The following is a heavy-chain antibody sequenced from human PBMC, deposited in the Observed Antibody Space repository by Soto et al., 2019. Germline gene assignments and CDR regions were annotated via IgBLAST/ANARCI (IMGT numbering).Heavy chain of an antibody. D-gene: IGHD6-6*01. Sequence: QVQLQESGPGLVKPSETLSLTCTVSGGSISSYYWSWIRQPPGKGLEWIGYSYYSGSTNYNPSLTSRVTISVDTSKNPFSLKLSSVTAADTAVYYCARSHSSSSVYYYYYYGMDVWGQGTTVTVSS. CDR2: SYYSGST. CDR1: GGSISSYY. V-gene: IGHV4-59*01. CDR3: ARSHSSSSVYYYYYYGMDV. J-gene: IGHJ6*02.